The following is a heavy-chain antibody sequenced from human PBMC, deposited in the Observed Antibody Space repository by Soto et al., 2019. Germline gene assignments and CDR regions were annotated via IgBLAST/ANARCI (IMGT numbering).Heavy chain of an antibody. CDR3: EGDRPMGIRSGEASDAFDV. CDR2: INAGNGRT. J-gene: IGHJ3*01. D-gene: IGHD3-16*01. Sequence: ASVKVSCKASGYTFSTYTMHWVRQAPGQRPEWLGWINAGNGRTKYSQKLQGRVTITRDTSASTAYMELSSLRSEDTAVYYCEGDRPMGIRSGEASDAFDVWGQGTLVTVSS. CDR1: GYTFSTYT. V-gene: IGHV1-3*01.